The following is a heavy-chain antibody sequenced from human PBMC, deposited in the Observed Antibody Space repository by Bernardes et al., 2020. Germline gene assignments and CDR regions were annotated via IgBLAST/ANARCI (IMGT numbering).Heavy chain of an antibody. CDR3: ARSVSGYYNH. J-gene: IGHJ5*02. V-gene: IGHV3-74*01. CDR2: LNGDGSST. Sequence: GGSLRLSCAASGFTFSSYYMHWVRQAPGKGLVWGSRLNGDGSSTNYADSAKGRFTISRDNAKNTLYLQMNSLRAEDTAMYYCARSVSGYYNHWGQGTLVTVSS. D-gene: IGHD3-3*01. CDR1: GFTFSSYY.